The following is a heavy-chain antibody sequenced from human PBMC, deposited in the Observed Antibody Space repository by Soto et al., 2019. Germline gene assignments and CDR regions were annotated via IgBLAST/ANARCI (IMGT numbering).Heavy chain of an antibody. CDR2: ISGSGGST. D-gene: IGHD2-2*01. Sequence: GGSLRLSSAASGFPFSSYAMSWVRQAPGKGLEWVSAISGSGGSTYYADSVKGRFTISRDNSKNTLYLQMNSLRAEDTAVYYCAKIPAAPMYYYYMDVWGKGTTVTVSS. CDR3: AKIPAAPMYYYYMDV. V-gene: IGHV3-23*01. CDR1: GFPFSSYA. J-gene: IGHJ6*03.